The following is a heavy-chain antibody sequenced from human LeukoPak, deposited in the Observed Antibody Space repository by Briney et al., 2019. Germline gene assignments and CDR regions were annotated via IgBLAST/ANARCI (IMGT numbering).Heavy chain of an antibody. D-gene: IGHD2-21*02. CDR3: ARSMVTTDRDFDH. Sequence: ASETLSLTCTVSGGSISTSSYYWGWVRQPPGKGLEWIGNIFYSGSTYYSPSLKSRVTISLDTSRNQFSLKLNSVTAADTAVFYCARSMVTTDRDFDHWGQGTLVTVSS. CDR1: GGSISTSSYY. V-gene: IGHV4-39*07. CDR2: IFYSGST. J-gene: IGHJ4*01.